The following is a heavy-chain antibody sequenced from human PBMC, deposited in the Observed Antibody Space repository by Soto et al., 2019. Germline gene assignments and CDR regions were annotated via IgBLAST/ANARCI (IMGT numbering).Heavy chain of an antibody. D-gene: IGHD3-22*01. V-gene: IGHV3-33*01. CDR3: AREAYYYDSSGYYYGY. Sequence: QVQLVESGGGVVQPGRSLRLSCAASGFTFSSYGMHWVRQAPGKGLEWVAVIWYDGSNKYYADSVKGRFTISRDNSKNTLYLQMNSLRAEDTAVYYCAREAYYYDSSGYYYGYWGKVTLVTVSS. CDR1: GFTFSSYG. CDR2: IWYDGSNK. J-gene: IGHJ4*02.